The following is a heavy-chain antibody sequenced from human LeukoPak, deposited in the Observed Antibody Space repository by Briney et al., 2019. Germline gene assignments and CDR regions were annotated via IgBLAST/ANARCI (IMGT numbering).Heavy chain of an antibody. V-gene: IGHV3-48*04. CDR2: ISSSSSTI. CDR1: GFTFSSYS. D-gene: IGHD5-24*01. Sequence: RGSLRLSCAASGFTFSSYSMNWVRQAPGKGLEWVSYISSSSSTICYADSVKGRFTISRDNAKNSLYLQMNSLRAEDTAVYYCARDVEMATKTDYFDYWGQGTLVTVSS. J-gene: IGHJ4*02. CDR3: ARDVEMATKTDYFDY.